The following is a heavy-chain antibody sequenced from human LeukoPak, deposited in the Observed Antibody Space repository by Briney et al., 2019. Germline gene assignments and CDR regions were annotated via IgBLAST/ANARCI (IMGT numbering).Heavy chain of an antibody. CDR3: ARSEVRRWFDP. CDR2: ISSSSSTI. J-gene: IGHJ5*02. Sequence: GGSLRLSCAVSGFTFSGYSMNWVRQAPGKGLEWVSYISSSSSTIYYADSVKGRFTISRDNAKNSLYLQMNSLRAEDTAVYYCARSEVRRWFDPWGQGTLVTVSS. CDR1: GFTFSGYS. D-gene: IGHD2-21*01. V-gene: IGHV3-48*01.